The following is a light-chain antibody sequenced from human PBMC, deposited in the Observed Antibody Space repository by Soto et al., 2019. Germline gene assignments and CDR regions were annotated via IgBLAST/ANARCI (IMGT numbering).Light chain of an antibody. V-gene: IGKV3-11*01. CDR2: DAS. J-gene: IGKJ5*01. CDR3: QQRSNWTRT. CDR1: QSVSSY. Sequence: EIVLTQSPGTLSWSPGERATLSWGASQSVSSYLDWYQQKPGQAPRLLIYDASNRATGIPARFSGSGSGTDLTLTISSIQNEDFEVYYCQQRSNWTRTFGHGTRLEIK.